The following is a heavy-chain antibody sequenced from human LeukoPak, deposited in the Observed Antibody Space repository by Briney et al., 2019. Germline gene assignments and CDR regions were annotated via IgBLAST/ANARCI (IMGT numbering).Heavy chain of an antibody. CDR1: GFTFSSYW. J-gene: IGHJ2*01. CDR2: IKNDGSST. CDR3: ARGRRTTVTTDWYFDL. V-gene: IGHV3-74*01. D-gene: IGHD4-17*01. Sequence: GGSLRLSCAASGFTFSSYWMHWVRQAPGKGLVWVSRIKNDGSSTNYADSVKGRFTISRDNAKNTLYLQMNSLRVEDTAVYYCARGRRTTVTTDWYFDLWGRGTLVTVSS.